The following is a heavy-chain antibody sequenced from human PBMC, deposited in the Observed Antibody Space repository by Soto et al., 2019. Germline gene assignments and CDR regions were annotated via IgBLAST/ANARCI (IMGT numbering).Heavy chain of an antibody. D-gene: IGHD6-6*01. CDR2: IWYDGSNK. CDR3: ARGYITSSGYFDY. J-gene: IGHJ4*02. CDR1: GFTFSSYG. Sequence: GGSLRLSCAASGFTFSSYGMHWVRQVPGKGLEWVAVIWYDGSNKYYADSVKGRFTISRDNSKNTLYLQMNSLRAEDTAIYYCARGYITSSGYFDYWGQGTLVTVSS. V-gene: IGHV3-33*01.